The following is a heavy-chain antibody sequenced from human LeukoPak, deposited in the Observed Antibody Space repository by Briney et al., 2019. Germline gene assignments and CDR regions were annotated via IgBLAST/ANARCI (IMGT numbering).Heavy chain of an antibody. CDR1: GYTFTGYH. D-gene: IGHD3-3*01. CDR2: INPNSGGT. V-gene: IGHV1-2*02. CDR3: AATVLRFLESSFDY. J-gene: IGHJ4*02. Sequence: GASVKVSCKASGYTFTGYHMHWVRQAPGQGLEWMGWINPNSGGTNYAQKFQGRVTMTRDTSISTAYMELSRLRSDDTAVYYCAATVLRFLESSFDYWGQGTLVTVSS.